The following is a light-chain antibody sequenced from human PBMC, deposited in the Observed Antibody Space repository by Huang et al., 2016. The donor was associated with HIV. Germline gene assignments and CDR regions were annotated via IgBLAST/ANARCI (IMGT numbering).Light chain of an antibody. CDR2: KAS. Sequence: DIQMTQSPSTLSAFVGDRVTITCRASQSIRSWLAWYQQKPGKAPNLLIYKASSLESGVPSRFSGSGSGTEFTLTICSLQPDDFATYYCQQYNSYSGWTFGQGTKVEIK. V-gene: IGKV1-5*03. J-gene: IGKJ1*01. CDR3: QQYNSYSGWT. CDR1: QSIRSW.